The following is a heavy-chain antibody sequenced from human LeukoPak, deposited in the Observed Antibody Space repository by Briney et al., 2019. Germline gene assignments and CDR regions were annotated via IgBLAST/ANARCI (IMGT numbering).Heavy chain of an antibody. CDR1: GGSISSYY. Sequence: SETLSLTCTVSGGSISSYYWSWIRQPPGKGLGWMGYIYYSGSTNYNPSLKSRGTISVDTSKNQFSLNLSSVTAADTAVYYCASWSSGWGMTYWGQGTLVTVSS. D-gene: IGHD6-19*01. J-gene: IGHJ4*02. V-gene: IGHV4-59*13. CDR3: ASWSSGWGMTY. CDR2: IYYSGST.